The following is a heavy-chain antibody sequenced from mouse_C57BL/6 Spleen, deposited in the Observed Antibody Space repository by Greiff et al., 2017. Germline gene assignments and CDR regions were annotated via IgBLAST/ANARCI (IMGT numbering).Heavy chain of an antibody. J-gene: IGHJ2*01. V-gene: IGHV1-5*01. CDR3: TKSKVDGYYYFDY. CDR1: GYTFTSYW. CDR2: IYPGNSDT. D-gene: IGHD2-3*01. Sequence: VQLQQSGTVLARPGASVKMSCKTSGYTFTSYWMHWVKQRPGQGLEWIGAIYPGNSDTSYNQKFKGKAKLTAVTSASTAYMELSSLTNEDSAVYYCTKSKVDGYYYFDYWGQGTTLTVSS.